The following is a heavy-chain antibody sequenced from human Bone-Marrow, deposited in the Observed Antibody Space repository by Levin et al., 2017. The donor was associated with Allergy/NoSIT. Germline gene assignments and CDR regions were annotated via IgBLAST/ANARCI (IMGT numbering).Heavy chain of an antibody. Sequence: PGGSLRLSCAASGFTFTKHAMSWVRQAPGKGLEWVSAITAGGGTTFYADSVKGRFTISRDNSKNTLYLQMNSLRPEDTAVYYCAKDRTPLDTYYDGMDGWGQGTTVTVSS. V-gene: IGHV3-23*01. D-gene: IGHD3-9*01. CDR2: ITAGGGTT. CDR1: GFTFTKHA. J-gene: IGHJ6*02. CDR3: AKDRTPLDTYYDGMDG.